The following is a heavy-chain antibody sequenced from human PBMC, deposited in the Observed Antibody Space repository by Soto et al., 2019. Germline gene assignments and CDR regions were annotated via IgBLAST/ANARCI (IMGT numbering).Heavy chain of an antibody. Sequence: SETLSLTCTVSGGSINSGDYYWTWVRQPPGKGLEWIGNIFHSGSTYYTPSLQSRVNISLDTSKSHFSLKLSSVTPADTAVYYCARDRYYGSGTYYNFYSGMDVWGQGTTVT. J-gene: IGHJ6*02. CDR1: GGSINSGDYY. D-gene: IGHD3-10*01. CDR3: ARDRYYGSGTYYNFYSGMDV. V-gene: IGHV4-30-4*01. CDR2: IFHSGST.